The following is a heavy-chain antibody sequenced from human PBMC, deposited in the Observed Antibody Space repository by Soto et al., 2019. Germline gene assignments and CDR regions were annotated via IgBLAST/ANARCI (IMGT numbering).Heavy chain of an antibody. D-gene: IGHD6-19*01. CDR3: ARHGRLAVNIGFDP. V-gene: IGHV5-10-1*01. CDR1: GYSFTSYW. CDR2: IDPSDSYT. J-gene: IGHJ5*02. Sequence: EVQLVQSGAEEKKPGESLRISCKGSGYSFTSYWISSVRQMPGKGLEWMGRIDPSDSYTNYSPSFQGHVNISADKSISTAYLQWSGLKASDTAMYDCARHGRLAVNIGFDPWGQGTLVTVSS.